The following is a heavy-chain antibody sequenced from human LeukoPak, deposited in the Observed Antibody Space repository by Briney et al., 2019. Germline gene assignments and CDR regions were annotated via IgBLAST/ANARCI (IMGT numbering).Heavy chain of an antibody. J-gene: IGHJ5*02. Sequence: SETLSLTCTVSGGSISSSSYYWGWIRQPPGKGLEWIGSIYYSGSTYYNPSLKSRVTISVDTSKNQFSLKLSSVTAADTAVYYCARHQIRLGELSFGNWFDPWGQGTLVTVSS. D-gene: IGHD3-16*02. CDR2: IYYSGST. CDR1: GGSISSSSYY. CDR3: ARHQIRLGELSFGNWFDP. V-gene: IGHV4-39*01.